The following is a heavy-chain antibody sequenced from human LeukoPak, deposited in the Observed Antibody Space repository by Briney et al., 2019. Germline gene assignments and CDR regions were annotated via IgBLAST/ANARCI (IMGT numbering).Heavy chain of an antibody. CDR1: RFAFSSYT. D-gene: IGHD6-19*01. Sequence: PGGSLSLSCAASRFAFSSYTMTWVRQAPGKGLEWVSIISDNGDYTYYADSVKGRFTISRDNSENTVYLHMRSLRAEDTAIYYCAKSRGIHDESGWRTFDYWGQGTLVTVSS. CDR3: AKSRGIHDESGWRTFDY. CDR2: ISDNGDYT. J-gene: IGHJ4*02. V-gene: IGHV3-23*01.